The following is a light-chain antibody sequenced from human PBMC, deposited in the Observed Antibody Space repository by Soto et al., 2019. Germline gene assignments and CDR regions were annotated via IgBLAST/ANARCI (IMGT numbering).Light chain of an antibody. Sequence: EIVLTQSPGTLSLSPGESGTLSCRAGQTLSSSSLAWYQQKPGQAPRLLIYGASNRASGIPDRFSGGGSGTDFTLTISRLEHEDFAVYYCHQYGSSPLTFGGGTKVEI. J-gene: IGKJ4*01. CDR3: HQYGSSPLT. V-gene: IGKV3-20*01. CDR1: QTLSSSS. CDR2: GAS.